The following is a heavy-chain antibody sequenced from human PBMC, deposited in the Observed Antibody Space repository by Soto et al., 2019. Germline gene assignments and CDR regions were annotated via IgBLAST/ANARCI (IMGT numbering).Heavy chain of an antibody. Sequence: SVKVSCKASGGTFSSYAISWVRQAPGQGLEWMGGIIPIFGTANYAQKFQGRVTITADESTSTAYMELSSLRSDDTAVYYCARVRPYYDFWSGYGTYAGNFDYWGQGTLVTVSS. J-gene: IGHJ4*02. D-gene: IGHD3-3*01. CDR1: GGTFSSYA. CDR2: IIPIFGTA. CDR3: ARVRPYYDFWSGYGTYAGNFDY. V-gene: IGHV1-69*13.